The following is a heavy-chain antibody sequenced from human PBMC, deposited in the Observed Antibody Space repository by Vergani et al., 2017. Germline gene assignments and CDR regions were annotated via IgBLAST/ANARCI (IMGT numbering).Heavy chain of an antibody. D-gene: IGHD2-2*01. J-gene: IGHJ5*02. CDR2: INTNTGNP. V-gene: IGHV7-4-1*02. Sequence: QVQLVQSGSELKKPGASVKVSCKASGYTFTSYAMNWVRQAPGQGLEWMGWINTNTGNPTYAQGFTGRFVFSLDTSVSTAYLQISSLKAEDTAVYYCARVSLPIVVVPAGMGAWFDPWGQGTLVTVSS. CDR3: ARVSLPIVVVPAGMGAWFDP. CDR1: GYTFTSYA.